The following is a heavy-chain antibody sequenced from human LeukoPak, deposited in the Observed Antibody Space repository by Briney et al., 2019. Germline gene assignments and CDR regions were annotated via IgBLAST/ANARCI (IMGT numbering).Heavy chain of an antibody. V-gene: IGHV3-21*01. D-gene: IGHD6-13*01. J-gene: IGHJ3*02. CDR3: ARDRLAAAPDAFDI. Sequence: GGSLRLSCAASGFTFSSYSMNWVRQAPGKGLECVSSISISSSYIYYADSVKGRFTISRDNAKNSLYLQMNSLRAEDTAVYYCARDRLAAAPDAFDIWGQGTMVTVSS. CDR1: GFTFSSYS. CDR2: ISISSSYI.